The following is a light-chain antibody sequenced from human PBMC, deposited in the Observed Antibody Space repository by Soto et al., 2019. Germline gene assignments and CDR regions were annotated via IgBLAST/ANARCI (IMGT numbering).Light chain of an antibody. CDR1: SSDVGGYNY. J-gene: IGLJ1*01. CDR3: CSYAGSYTWV. Sequence: QSALTQPRSVSGSPGQSVTISCTGTSSDVGGYNYVSWYRQHPGKAPKLMNYDVSKRPSGVPHRFSGSKSGNTASLTISGLQAEDEADYYCCSYAGSYTWVFVTGTKLTVL. CDR2: DVS. V-gene: IGLV2-11*01.